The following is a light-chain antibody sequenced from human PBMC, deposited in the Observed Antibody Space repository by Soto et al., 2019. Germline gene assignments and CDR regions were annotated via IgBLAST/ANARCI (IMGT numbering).Light chain of an antibody. V-gene: IGLV2-8*01. CDR1: DVGGYNY. CDR2: EVT. CDR3: CSYAGSNNYV. J-gene: IGLJ1*01. Sequence: QSALTQPPSASGSPGQSITISCSDVGGYNYVSWYQQHPGKAPKLIIYEVTKRPSGVPNRFSGSKSGNTASLTVSGLQAEDDADYYCCSYAGSNNYVFGTGTKLTVL.